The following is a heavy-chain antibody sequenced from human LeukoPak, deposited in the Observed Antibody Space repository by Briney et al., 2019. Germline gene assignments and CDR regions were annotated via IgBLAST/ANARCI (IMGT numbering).Heavy chain of an antibody. CDR2: IKPDGSVQ. Sequence: GGSLRLSCAGSGFRFSDYWMDWVRQAPGKGLEWLANIKPDGSVQNYVDSVKGRFTISRDNSKTSVFLQMNSLRAEDTAAYYCARPAAGTPGTAYWGRGTLVTVSS. CDR1: GFRFSDYW. D-gene: IGHD6-13*01. V-gene: IGHV3-7*01. J-gene: IGHJ4*02. CDR3: ARPAAGTPGTAY.